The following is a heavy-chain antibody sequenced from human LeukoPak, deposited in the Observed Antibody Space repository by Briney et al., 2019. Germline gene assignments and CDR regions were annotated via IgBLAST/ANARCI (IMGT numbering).Heavy chain of an antibody. CDR2: INQDGSER. D-gene: IGHD2-21*01. Sequence: GGSLRLPCAASGVTFSYHWINWVRQAPGKGLEWVANINQDGSERYYVDSVKGRFTISRDNAKNSLYLQMNSLRVEDTAVYYCARGVFGGDCCDYWGQGTLVTVSS. V-gene: IGHV3-7*03. CDR1: GVTFSYHW. CDR3: ARGVFGGDCCDY. J-gene: IGHJ4*02.